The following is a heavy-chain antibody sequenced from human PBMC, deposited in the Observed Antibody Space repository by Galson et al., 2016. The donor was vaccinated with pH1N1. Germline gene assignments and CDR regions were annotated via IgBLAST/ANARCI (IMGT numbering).Heavy chain of an antibody. CDR1: GFSISKNY. CDR3: ATRHSEGRGDN. D-gene: IGHD3-10*01. CDR2: VYGDGRT. J-gene: IGHJ4*02. V-gene: IGHV3-66*02. Sequence: SLRLSCAVFGFSISKNYMSWVRQAPGKGLEWVAVVYGDGRTFYGDSVKGRFTVSGDNWRNTVYLQMTSLRPEDTAVYFCATRHSEGRGDNWGQGTLVTVSS.